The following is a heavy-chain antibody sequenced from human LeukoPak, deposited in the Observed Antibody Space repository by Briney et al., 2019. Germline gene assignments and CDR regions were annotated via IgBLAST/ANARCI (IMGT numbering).Heavy chain of an antibody. V-gene: IGHV3-23*01. Sequence: SCKASGFAFGVHAMSWVRQAPGKGPEWVATIGSGADLFYAESVKGRFTISRDDPRNTVWLQMNSLRAEDTALYYCAKDWTPHNRVCLDAWGQGTQVTVSS. D-gene: IGHD3/OR15-3a*01. CDR1: GFAFGVHA. CDR2: IGSGADL. J-gene: IGHJ5*02. CDR3: AKDWTPHNRVCLDA.